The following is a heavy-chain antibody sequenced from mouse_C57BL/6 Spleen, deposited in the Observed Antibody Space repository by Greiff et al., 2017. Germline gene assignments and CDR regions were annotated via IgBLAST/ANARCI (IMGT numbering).Heavy chain of an antibody. V-gene: IGHV1-26*01. Sequence: VQLQQSGPELVKPGASVKISCKASGYTFTDYYMNWVKQSHGKSLEWIGDINPNNGGTSYNQKFKGKATLTVDKSSSTAYMELRSLTSEDSAVYYCARPHYSGYFDYWGQGTTLTVSS. CDR1: GYTFTDYY. CDR2: INPNNGGT. CDR3: ARPHYSGYFDY. J-gene: IGHJ2*01. D-gene: IGHD2-12*01.